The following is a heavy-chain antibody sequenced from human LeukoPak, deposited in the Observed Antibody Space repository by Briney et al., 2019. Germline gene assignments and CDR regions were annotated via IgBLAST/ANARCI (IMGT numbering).Heavy chain of an antibody. Sequence: SETLSLTCTVSGGSISSDYWSWIRQPPGKGLEWIGYIYYSGSTNYNPSLKSRVTISVDTSKNQFSLKLSSVTAADTAVYYCARGARGSYSYWGQGTLVTVSS. V-gene: IGHV4-59*08. J-gene: IGHJ4*02. CDR2: IYYSGST. D-gene: IGHD1-26*01. CDR3: ARGARGSYSY. CDR1: GGSISSDY.